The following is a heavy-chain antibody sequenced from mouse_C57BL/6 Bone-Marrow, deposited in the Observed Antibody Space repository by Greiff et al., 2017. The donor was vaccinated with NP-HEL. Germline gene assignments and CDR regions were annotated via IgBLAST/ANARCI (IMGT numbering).Heavy chain of an antibody. CDR1: GFTFSDYG. CDR2: ISSGSSTI. D-gene: IGHD2-4*01. Sequence: EVQRVESGGGLVKPGGSLKLSCAASGFTFSDYGMHWVRQAPEKGLEWVAYISSGSSTIYYADTVKGRFTISRDNAKNTLFLQMTSLRSEDTAMYYCAQGVYDYDGWYFDVWGTGTTVTVSS. CDR3: AQGVYDYDGWYFDV. J-gene: IGHJ1*03. V-gene: IGHV5-17*01.